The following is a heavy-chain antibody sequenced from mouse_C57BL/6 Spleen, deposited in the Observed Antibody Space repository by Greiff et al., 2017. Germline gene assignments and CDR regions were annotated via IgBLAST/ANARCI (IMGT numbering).Heavy chain of an antibody. V-gene: IGHV1-69*01. CDR1: GYTFTSYW. D-gene: IGHD2-4*01. J-gene: IGHJ3*01. CDR3: ARDYDYARFAY. CDR2: IDPSDSYT. Sequence: QVQLQQPGAELVMPGASVKLSCKASGYTFTSYWMHWVKQRPGQGLEWIGEIDPSDSYTNYNQKFKGKSTLTVDKSSSTAYMQLSSLTSEDSAVYYCARDYDYARFAYWGQGTLVTVAA.